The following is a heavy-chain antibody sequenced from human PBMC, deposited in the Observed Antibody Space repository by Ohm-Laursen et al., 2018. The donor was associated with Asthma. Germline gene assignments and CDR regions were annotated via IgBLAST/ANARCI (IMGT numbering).Heavy chain of an antibody. Sequence: TLSLTCAVSGGSISSGGYSWSWIRQPPGKGLEWIGYIYHSGSTYYNPSLKSRVTISVDRSKNQFSLKLSSVTAADTAVYYCAREGYYDSSGYYYDYWGQRTLVTVSS. CDR1: GGSISSGGYS. D-gene: IGHD3-22*01. V-gene: IGHV4-30-2*01. CDR3: AREGYYDSSGYYYDY. CDR2: IYHSGST. J-gene: IGHJ4*02.